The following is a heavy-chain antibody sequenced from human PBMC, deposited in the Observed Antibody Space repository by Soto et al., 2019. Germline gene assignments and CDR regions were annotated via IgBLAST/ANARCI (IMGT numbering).Heavy chain of an antibody. V-gene: IGHV4-59*01. D-gene: IGHD1-26*01. Sequence: SETLSLTCTVSGGAISSYYWSLIRQPPGKGLEWIGYIYYSGSTNYNPSLKSRVTISVDTSKNQFSLKLSSVTAADTAVYYCARGPGRRDFFDYWGQGTLVTVSS. CDR2: IYYSGST. CDR3: ARGPGRRDFFDY. CDR1: GGAISSYY. J-gene: IGHJ4*02.